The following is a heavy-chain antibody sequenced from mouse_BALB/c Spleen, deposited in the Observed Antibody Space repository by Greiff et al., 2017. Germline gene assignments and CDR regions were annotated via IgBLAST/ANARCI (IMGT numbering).Heavy chain of an antibody. Sequence: DVKLVESGGGLVQPGGSRKLSCAASGFTFSSFGMHWVRQAPEKGLEWVAYISSGSSTIYYADTVKGRFTISRDNPKNTLFLQMTSLRSEDTAMYYCARGSIYAMDYWGQGTSVTVSS. J-gene: IGHJ4*01. CDR2: ISSGSSTI. CDR3: ARGSIYAMDY. CDR1: GFTFSSFG. D-gene: IGHD2-3*01. V-gene: IGHV5-17*02.